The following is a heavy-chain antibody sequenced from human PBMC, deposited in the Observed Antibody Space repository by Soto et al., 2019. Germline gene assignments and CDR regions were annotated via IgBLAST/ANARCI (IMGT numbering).Heavy chain of an antibody. CDR1: GGTFSSYA. J-gene: IGHJ6*02. CDR3: ARGYCSGGSCYSGYYYYYGMDV. CDR2: IIPIFGTA. D-gene: IGHD2-15*01. V-gene: IGHV1-69*06. Sequence: QVQLVQSGAEVKKPGSSVKVSCKASGGTFSSYAISWVRQAPGQGLEWMGGIIPIFGTANYAQKFQGRVTITADKSTSTAYMELSRLRSEDTAVYYCARGYCSGGSCYSGYYYYYGMDVWCQGTTVTVSS.